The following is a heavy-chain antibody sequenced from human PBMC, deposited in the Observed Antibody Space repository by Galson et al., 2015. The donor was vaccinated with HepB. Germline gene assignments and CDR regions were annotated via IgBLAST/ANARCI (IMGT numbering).Heavy chain of an antibody. CDR2: ISGSGGST. V-gene: IGHV3-23*01. CDR3: ATPFFYDFWSGYYPFDY. D-gene: IGHD3-3*01. Sequence: SLRLSCAASGFTFSSYAMSWVRQAPGKGLEWVSAISGSGGSTYYADSVKGRFTISRDNSKNTLYLQMNSLRAEDTAVYYCATPFFYDFWSGYYPFDYWGQGTLVTVSS. J-gene: IGHJ4*02. CDR1: GFTFSSYA.